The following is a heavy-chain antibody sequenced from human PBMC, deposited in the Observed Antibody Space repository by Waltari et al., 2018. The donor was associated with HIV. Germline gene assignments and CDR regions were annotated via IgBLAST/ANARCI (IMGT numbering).Heavy chain of an antibody. CDR3: ARDKLQRPREWAPAGLYYFDY. J-gene: IGHJ4*02. Sequence: QVQLVQSGAEVKKSGASVKVSCKASGYTFSSYGISWVRQAPGQGLEWMGWISAYNGNINYAQKFQGRVTMTTDTSTSTAYMELRSLRSDDTAVYYCARDKLQRPREWAPAGLYYFDYWGQGTLVTVSS. CDR2: ISAYNGNI. V-gene: IGHV1-18*01. D-gene: IGHD6-13*01. CDR1: GYTFSSYG.